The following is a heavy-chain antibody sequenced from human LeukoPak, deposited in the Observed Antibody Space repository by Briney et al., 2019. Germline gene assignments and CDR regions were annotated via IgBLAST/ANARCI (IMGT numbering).Heavy chain of an antibody. V-gene: IGHV4-4*07. J-gene: IGHJ5*02. CDR3: ARATSWYVSCFDP. Sequence: SETLSLTCTVSGGSISGYYWSWIRQPAGKGLEWIGRIYTSGSTTYNPSLKSRVTMSVDASRNQFSLKLSSVTAADTAVYYCARATSWYVSCFDPWGQGTLVTVSS. CDR2: IYTSGST. CDR1: GGSISGYY. D-gene: IGHD2-2*01.